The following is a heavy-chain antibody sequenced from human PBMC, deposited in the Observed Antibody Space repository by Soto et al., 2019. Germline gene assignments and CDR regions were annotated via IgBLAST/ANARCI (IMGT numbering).Heavy chain of an antibody. D-gene: IGHD1-1*01. Sequence: EVQLVESGGGLVKPGGSLRLSCAASGFTFSNAWMSWVRQAPGKGLEWVGRIKSKTDGGTTDYAAPVKGRFTISRDDSKNTVYLQMNSLRPEDTAVHYCAKGEDVEPLFKWFDPWGQGTLVTVSS. CDR2: IKSKTDGGTT. CDR1: GFTFSNAW. J-gene: IGHJ5*02. V-gene: IGHV3-15*01. CDR3: AKGEDVEPLFKWFDP.